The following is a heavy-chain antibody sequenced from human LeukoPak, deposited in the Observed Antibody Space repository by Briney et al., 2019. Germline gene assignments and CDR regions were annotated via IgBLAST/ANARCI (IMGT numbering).Heavy chain of an antibody. D-gene: IGHD6-13*01. V-gene: IGHV1-46*01. Sequence: ASVKVSCKASGYTFTSYYMHWVRQAPGQGLEWMGIINPSGGSTSYAQKFQGRVTMTRDTSTSTVYMELSSLRSEDTAVYYCARSIAAAGPPGYYYYGMDVWGQGTMVTVSS. CDR2: INPSGGST. CDR3: ARSIAAAGPPGYYYYGMDV. J-gene: IGHJ6*02. CDR1: GYTFTSYY.